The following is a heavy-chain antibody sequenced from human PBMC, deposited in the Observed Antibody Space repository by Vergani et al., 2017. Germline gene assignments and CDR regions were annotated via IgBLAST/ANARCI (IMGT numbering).Heavy chain of an antibody. CDR3: ARDLEVVPAAILDY. J-gene: IGHJ4*02. CDR1: GFTFSSYG. V-gene: IGHV3-33*01. D-gene: IGHD2-2*01. Sequence: QVQLVESGGGVVQPGRSLRLSCAASGFTFSSYGMHWVRQAPGKGLEWVAVIWYDGSNKYYADSVKGRFTISRDNSKNTLYLQMNNLRAEDTAVYYCARDLEVVPAAILDYWGQGTLVTVSS. CDR2: IWYDGSNK.